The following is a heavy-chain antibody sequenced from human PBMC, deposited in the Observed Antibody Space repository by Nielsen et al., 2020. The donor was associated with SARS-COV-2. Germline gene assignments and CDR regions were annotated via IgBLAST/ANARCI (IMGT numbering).Heavy chain of an antibody. V-gene: IGHV3-21*04. CDR3: AKDDVVRGDAYDI. J-gene: IGHJ3*02. D-gene: IGHD3-10*01. CDR1: GYIFSSYT. CDR2: ITSRSGYI. Sequence: GESLKISCAASGYIFSSYTMSWVRQAPGKGLEWVSSITSRSGYIYYADSVRGRFTVSRDNAKNSLYLQMNSLRVEDTAIYFCAKDDVVRGDAYDIWGQGTMVTVSS.